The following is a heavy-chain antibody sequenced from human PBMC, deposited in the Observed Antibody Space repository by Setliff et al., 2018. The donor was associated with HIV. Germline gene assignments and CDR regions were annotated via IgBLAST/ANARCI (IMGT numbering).Heavy chain of an antibody. CDR3: ARSRTSSGYYGVTGYGMDV. Sequence: LSLTCTVSGGSISSDYWSWIRQPPGKGLEWVGYIYYSGSTNYNPSRKSRGTISVATSKNQFSLKLNSVTTADTAVYYCARSRTSSGYYGVTGYGMDVWGQGTTVTVSS. D-gene: IGHD3-22*01. V-gene: IGHV4-59*01. CDR2: IYYSGST. CDR1: GGSISSDY. J-gene: IGHJ6*02.